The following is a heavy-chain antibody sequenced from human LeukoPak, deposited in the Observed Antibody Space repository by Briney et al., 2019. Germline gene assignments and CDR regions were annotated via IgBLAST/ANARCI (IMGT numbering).Heavy chain of an antibody. J-gene: IGHJ4*02. CDR2: ISYDGSNK. Sequence: GGSLRLSCVASGFPFSSYWMTWVRQAPGKGLEWVAVISYDGSNKYYADSVKGRFTISRDNSKNTLYLQMNSLRAEDTAVYYCARESYYYDSSGYYSRKPFDYWGQGTLVTVSS. V-gene: IGHV3-30*03. CDR3: ARESYYYDSSGYYSRKPFDY. CDR1: GFPFSSYW. D-gene: IGHD3-22*01.